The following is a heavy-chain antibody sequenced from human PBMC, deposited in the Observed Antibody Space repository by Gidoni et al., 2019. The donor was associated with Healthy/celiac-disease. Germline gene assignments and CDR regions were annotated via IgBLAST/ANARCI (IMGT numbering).Heavy chain of an antibody. V-gene: IGHV3-33*01. Sequence: QVQLVDSGGGVVQPGRSLRLSCAASGFTFSSYGMHWVRQAPGKGLEWVAVRWLDGSIKYYADSVKGRFTISRDNSKNTLYLQMNSLRAEDTAVYYCARGVDYNLLGYWGQGTLVTVSS. CDR2: RWLDGSIK. D-gene: IGHD4-4*01. J-gene: IGHJ4*02. CDR1: GFTFSSYG. CDR3: ARGVDYNLLGY.